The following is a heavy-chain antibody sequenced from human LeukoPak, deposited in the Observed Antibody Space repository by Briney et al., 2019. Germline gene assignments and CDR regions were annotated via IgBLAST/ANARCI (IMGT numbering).Heavy chain of an antibody. J-gene: IGHJ4*02. V-gene: IGHV3-33*01. CDR2: IWYNGKNK. Sequence: GGSLRLSCAASGFTFSTYAMHWVRQAPGKGLEWVAMIWYNGKNKHYADSVKGRFPISRDNSKNTLDLQMNSLRADDTAVYYCVRDPSNSGWAFDYWGQGTLVTVSS. CDR1: GFTFSTYA. CDR3: VRDPSNSGWAFDY. D-gene: IGHD6-19*01.